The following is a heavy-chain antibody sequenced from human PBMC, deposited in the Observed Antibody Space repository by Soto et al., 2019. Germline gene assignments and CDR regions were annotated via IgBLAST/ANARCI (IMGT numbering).Heavy chain of an antibody. CDR3: ATPVAYSYGYY. CDR2: IYPGDSDT. CDR1: GYSFATYF. V-gene: IGHV5-51*01. D-gene: IGHD5-18*01. J-gene: IGHJ4*02. Sequence: GESLNISYTAAGYSFATYFIGWVRQMTGKGLEWMGIIYPGDSDTRYSPSFQGQVTISADKSISTAYLQWSSLRASDTAVYYCATPVAYSYGYYWGQGTLVTVSS.